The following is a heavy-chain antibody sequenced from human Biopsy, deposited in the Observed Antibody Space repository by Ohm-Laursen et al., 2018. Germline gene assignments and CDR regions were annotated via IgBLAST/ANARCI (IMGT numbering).Heavy chain of an antibody. CDR1: GKTFSDYQ. D-gene: IGHD2-15*01. V-gene: IGHV4-34*08. CDR3: GNEVHGRDY. CDR2: INQAGTT. J-gene: IGHJ4*02. Sequence: PSETLSLTCAVFGKTFSDYQWSWIRQPPGKGLEWIGQINQAGTTNYNPSLKSRVSISADASKYEFSLRLTSVTAADTAVYLCGNEVHGRDYWGQGTLVTVSS.